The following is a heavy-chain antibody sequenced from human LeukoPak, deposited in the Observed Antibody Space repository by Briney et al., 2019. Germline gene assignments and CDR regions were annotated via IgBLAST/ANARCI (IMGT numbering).Heavy chain of an antibody. D-gene: IGHD2-21*01. CDR1: GFTFSSYS. V-gene: IGHV3-30*02. CDR3: AKDYSGAFDI. J-gene: IGHJ3*02. CDR2: IRYDGSNK. Sequence: GGSLRLSCAASGFTFSSYSMNWVRQAPGKGLEWVAFIRYDGSNKYYADSVKGRCTISRDNSKNTLYLQMNSLRAEDTAVYYCAKDYSGAFDIWGQGTMVTVSS.